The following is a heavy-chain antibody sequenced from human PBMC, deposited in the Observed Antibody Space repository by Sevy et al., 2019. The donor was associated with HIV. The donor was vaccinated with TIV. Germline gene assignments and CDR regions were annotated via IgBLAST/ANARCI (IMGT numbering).Heavy chain of an antibody. D-gene: IGHD3-22*01. J-gene: IGHJ3*02. CDR1: GFTFRSYA. CDR3: AGGRYDSSGSVDAFDI. Sequence: GGSLRLSCAASGFTFRSYAMNWVRQAPGKGLEWVSTIYGSGGTTYYADSVKGRFTISRDNSENTLYLQMNSLRAEDTAVYFCAGGRYDSSGSVDAFDIWGQGTMVTVSS. CDR2: IYGSGGTT. V-gene: IGHV3-23*01.